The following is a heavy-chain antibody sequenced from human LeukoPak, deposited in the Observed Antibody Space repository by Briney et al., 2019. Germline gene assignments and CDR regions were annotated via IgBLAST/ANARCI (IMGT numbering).Heavy chain of an antibody. CDR2: INHSGST. CDR3: ARGGGSSSSALDF. Sequence: SETLSLTCAVYGGSFSGYYWSWIRQPPGKGLEWIGEINHSGSTNYNPSLKSRVTISVDTSKNQFSLKLSSVTAADTAVYYCARGGGSSSSALDFWGQGTLVTVSS. V-gene: IGHV4-34*01. CDR1: GGSFSGYY. D-gene: IGHD6-6*01. J-gene: IGHJ4*02.